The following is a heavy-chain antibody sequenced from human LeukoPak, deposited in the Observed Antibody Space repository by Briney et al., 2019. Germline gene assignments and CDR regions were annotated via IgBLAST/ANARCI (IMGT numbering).Heavy chain of an antibody. CDR1: GFTFSNYR. J-gene: IGHJ4*02. CDR3: ARAGQREYFDY. V-gene: IGHV3-21*01. D-gene: IGHD1-26*01. Sequence: GGSLRLSCAASGFTFSNYRMNWVRQAPGKGLEWVSSISSSSSYIYYADSVKGRFTISRDNAKNSLYLQMNSLRAEDTAVYYCARAGQREYFDYWGQGTLVTVSS. CDR2: ISSSSSYI.